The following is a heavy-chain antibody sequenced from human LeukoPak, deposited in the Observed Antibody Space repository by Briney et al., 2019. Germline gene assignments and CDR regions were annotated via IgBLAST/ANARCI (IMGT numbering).Heavy chain of an antibody. V-gene: IGHV4-34*01. D-gene: IGHD3-3*01. Sequence: SVTLSVTCAVYGGSFSGYYWSWIRQPPGKWLEWLGEINHSGSTNYNPSLKSRVTISVDTSKNQFSLKLSSVTAADTAVYYCARGPVTIFGVAAYYYYYYMDVWGKGTTVTVSS. J-gene: IGHJ6*03. CDR1: GGSFSGYY. CDR3: ARGPVTIFGVAAYYYYYYMDV. CDR2: INHSGST.